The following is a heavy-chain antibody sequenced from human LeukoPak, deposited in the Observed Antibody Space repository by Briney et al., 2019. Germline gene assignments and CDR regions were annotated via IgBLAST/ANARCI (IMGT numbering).Heavy chain of an antibody. CDR3: ARVRSKYYYDSSGYRERLNWFDP. V-gene: IGHV3-66*01. Sequence: GGSLRLSCAASGFTVSSNYMSWVRQAPGKGLEWVSVIYSGGSTYYADSVKGRFTISRDNSKNTLYLQMNSLRAEDTAVYYCARVRSKYYYDSSGYRERLNWFDPWGQGTLVTVSS. D-gene: IGHD3-22*01. CDR1: GFTVSSNY. J-gene: IGHJ5*02. CDR2: IYSGGST.